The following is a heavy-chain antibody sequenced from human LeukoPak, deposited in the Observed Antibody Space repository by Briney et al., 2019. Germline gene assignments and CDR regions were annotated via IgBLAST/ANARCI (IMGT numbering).Heavy chain of an antibody. CDR2: ISSSGSTI. D-gene: IGHD4-17*01. Sequence: PGGSLRLSCAASGFSVSDYYMSWIRQAPGKGLEWVSYISSSGSTIYYADSVKGRFTISRDNAKNSLCLQMNSLRAEDTAVYYCARDGFYGETGWFDPWGQGTLVTVSS. CDR1: GFSVSDYY. J-gene: IGHJ5*02. CDR3: ARDGFYGETGWFDP. V-gene: IGHV3-11*01.